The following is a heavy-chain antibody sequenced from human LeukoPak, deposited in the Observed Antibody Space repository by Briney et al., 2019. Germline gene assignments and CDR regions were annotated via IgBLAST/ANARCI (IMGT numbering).Heavy chain of an antibody. Sequence: SQTLSLTCAISGDSVSSNSAAWNWIRQSPSRGLEWLGRTYYRSKWYNDYAVSVKSRITINPDTSKNQFSLQLNSATPEDTAGYFCARELKGYRGYDQFDYWGQGNPGHRLL. CDR3: ARELKGYRGYDQFDY. J-gene: IGHJ4*01. V-gene: IGHV6-1*01. CDR1: GDSVSSNSAA. D-gene: IGHD5-12*01. CDR2: TYYRSKWYN.